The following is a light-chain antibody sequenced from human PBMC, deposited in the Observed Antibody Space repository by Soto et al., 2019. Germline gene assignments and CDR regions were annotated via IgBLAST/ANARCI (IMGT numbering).Light chain of an antibody. V-gene: IGKV1-16*02. Sequence: DIQMTQSPSSLSASVGDRVTITCRASQGLSNDLAWFQQKPGKAPESLIYAASSLQSGVRSKFSGSGSGTDFTLTTSSLQPEDFATYYCQQYNSYPLTFGGGTKVEIK. CDR2: AAS. J-gene: IGKJ4*01. CDR3: QQYNSYPLT. CDR1: QGLSND.